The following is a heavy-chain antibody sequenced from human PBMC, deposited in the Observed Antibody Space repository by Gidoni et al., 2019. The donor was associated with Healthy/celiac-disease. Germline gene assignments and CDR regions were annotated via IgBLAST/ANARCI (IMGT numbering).Heavy chain of an antibody. Sequence: EVQRVESGGGLVKPGGYLRRSCSASGSTFSSYRMSCVRQAPGKGLEWVSSISSGLSYIYYAASVKCRFTISRDNAKNSLYLQMTSLRAEETAVYYCARSTYYFDYWGQGTMVTVSS. V-gene: IGHV3-21*01. J-gene: IGHJ4*02. CDR3: ARSTYYFDY. CDR1: GSTFSSYR. CDR2: ISSGLSYI.